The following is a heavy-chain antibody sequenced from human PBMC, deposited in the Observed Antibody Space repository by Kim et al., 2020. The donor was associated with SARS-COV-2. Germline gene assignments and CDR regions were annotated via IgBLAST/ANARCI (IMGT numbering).Heavy chain of an antibody. CDR2: IIPIFGTA. CDR3: ATGRIAAAGTPGAILDY. V-gene: IGHV1-69*13. CDR1: GGTFSSYA. D-gene: IGHD6-13*01. Sequence: SVKVSCKASGGTFSSYAISWVRQAPGQGLEWMGGIIPIFGTANYAQKFQGRVTITADESTSTAYMELSSLRSEDTAVYYCATGRIAAAGTPGAILDYWGQGTLVTVSS. J-gene: IGHJ4*02.